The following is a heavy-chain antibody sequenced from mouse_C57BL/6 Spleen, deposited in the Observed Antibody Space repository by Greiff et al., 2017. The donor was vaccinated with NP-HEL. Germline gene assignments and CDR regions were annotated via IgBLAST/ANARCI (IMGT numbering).Heavy chain of an antibody. D-gene: IGHD2-4*01. Sequence: VKLMESGAELVRPGASVTLSCKASGYTFTDYEMHWVKQTPVHGLEWIGAIDPETGGTAYNQKFKGKAILTADKSSSTAYMELRSLTSEDSAVYYCTRSTMIKAWFAYWGQGTLVTVSA. CDR1: GYTFTDYE. V-gene: IGHV1-15*01. CDR2: IDPETGGT. CDR3: TRSTMIKAWFAY. J-gene: IGHJ3*01.